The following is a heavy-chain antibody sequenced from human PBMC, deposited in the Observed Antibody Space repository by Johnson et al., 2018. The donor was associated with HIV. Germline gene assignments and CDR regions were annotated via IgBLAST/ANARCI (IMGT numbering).Heavy chain of an antibody. V-gene: IGHV3-30*04. CDR2: ISYDGSNK. CDR1: RFTFSSHA. CDR3: ASQLGATGAFYI. D-gene: IGHD1-26*01. Sequence: QVQLVESGGGVVQPGRSLRLSCAASRFTFSSHAMHWVRQAPGKGLEWVAVISYDGSNKYYADSVKGRFTISRDNSKNTLYLQMNSLRAEDTAVYYCASQLGATGAFYIWGQGTMVTVSS. J-gene: IGHJ3*02.